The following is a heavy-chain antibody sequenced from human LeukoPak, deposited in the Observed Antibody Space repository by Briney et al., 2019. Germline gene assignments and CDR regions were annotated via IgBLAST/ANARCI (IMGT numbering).Heavy chain of an antibody. D-gene: IGHD6-19*01. V-gene: IGHV1-46*01. CDR1: GYTFTSYY. CDR3: ARGRYSSGWSASPDAFDI. CDR2: INPSGGST. Sequence: ASVKVSCKASGYTFTSYYMHWVRQAPGQGLEWMGIINPSGGSTSYAQKFQGRVTMTRDMSTSTVYMELSSLRSEDTAVYYCARGRYSSGWSASPDAFDIWGQGTMVTVSS. J-gene: IGHJ3*02.